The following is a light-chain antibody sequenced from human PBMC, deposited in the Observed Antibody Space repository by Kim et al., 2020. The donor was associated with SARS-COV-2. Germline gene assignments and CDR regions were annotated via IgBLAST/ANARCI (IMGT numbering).Light chain of an antibody. Sequence: SPGEGATLSCRASQSVTSNCLAWYQQKPGQAPRLLIYGISSRATGIPDRFSGSGSGTDFTLTISRLEPEDFAVYYCQQYGSSPEYSFGQGTKLEIK. V-gene: IGKV3-20*01. J-gene: IGKJ2*03. CDR1: QSVTSNC. CDR3: QQYGSSPEYS. CDR2: GIS.